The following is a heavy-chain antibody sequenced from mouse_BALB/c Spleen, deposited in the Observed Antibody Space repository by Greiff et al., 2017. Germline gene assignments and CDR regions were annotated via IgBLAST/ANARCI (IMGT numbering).Heavy chain of an antibody. V-gene: IGHV5-6-5*01. CDR2: ISSGGST. CDR3: ARGEYAMDY. CDR1: GFTFSSYA. Sequence: EVQGVESGGGLVKPGGSLKLSCAASGFTFSSYAMSWVRQTPEKRLEWVASISSGGSTYYPDSVKGRFTISRDNARNILYLQMSSLRSEDTAMYYCARGEYAMDYWGQGTSVTVSS. J-gene: IGHJ4*01.